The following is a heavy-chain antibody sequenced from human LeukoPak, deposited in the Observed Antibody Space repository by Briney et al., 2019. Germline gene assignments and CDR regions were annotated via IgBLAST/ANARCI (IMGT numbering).Heavy chain of an antibody. D-gene: IGHD4-11*01. CDR1: GGSISSGSYY. Sequence: SQTLSLTCTVSGGSISSGSYYWSRIRQPAGKGLEWIGRIYTSGSTNYNPSLKSRVTISVDTSKNQFSLKLSSVTAADTAVYYCAREYSYSNYYFDYWGQGTLVTVSS. CDR2: IYTSGST. J-gene: IGHJ4*02. V-gene: IGHV4-61*02. CDR3: AREYSYSNYYFDY.